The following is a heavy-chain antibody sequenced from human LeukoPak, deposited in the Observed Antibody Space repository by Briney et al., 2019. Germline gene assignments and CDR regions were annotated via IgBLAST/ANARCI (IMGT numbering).Heavy chain of an antibody. J-gene: IGHJ4*02. CDR1: GYTFTSYG. Sequence: ASVKVSCKASGYTFTSYGISWVRQAPGQGLEWMGWISAYNGNTNYAQKLQGRVTMTRDTSTSTVYMELSSLRSEDTAVYYCARENYVWGTFDYWGQGTLVTVSS. D-gene: IGHD3-16*01. CDR2: ISAYNGNT. V-gene: IGHV1-18*01. CDR3: ARENYVWGTFDY.